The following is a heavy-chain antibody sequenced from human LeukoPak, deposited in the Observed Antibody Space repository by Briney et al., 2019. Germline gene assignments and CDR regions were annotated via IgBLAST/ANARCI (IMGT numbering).Heavy chain of an antibody. Sequence: ASVKVSCKASGYTFTGYYMHWVRQAPGQGLEWMGWISAYNGNTNYAQKLQGRVTMTTDTSTSTAYMELRSLRSDDTAVYYCARITYGDTEGYWGQGTLVTVSS. CDR1: GYTFTGYY. D-gene: IGHD4-17*01. CDR3: ARITYGDTEGY. J-gene: IGHJ4*02. V-gene: IGHV1-18*04. CDR2: ISAYNGNT.